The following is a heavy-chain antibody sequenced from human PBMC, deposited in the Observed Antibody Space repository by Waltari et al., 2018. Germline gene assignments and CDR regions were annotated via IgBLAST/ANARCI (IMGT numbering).Heavy chain of an antibody. D-gene: IGHD3-10*01. CDR1: GFTFSSYA. CDR2: ISGSGGST. CDR3: AKERVTGDYYYCGMDV. J-gene: IGHJ6*02. V-gene: IGHV3-23*01. Sequence: EVQLLESGGGLVQPGGSLRLSCAASGFTFSSYAMSWVRQAPGKGLEWVSAISGSGGSTYYAYAVKGRFTISRDNTKNTLYLQMNSLRAEDTAVYYCAKERVTGDYYYCGMDVWGQGTTVTVSS.